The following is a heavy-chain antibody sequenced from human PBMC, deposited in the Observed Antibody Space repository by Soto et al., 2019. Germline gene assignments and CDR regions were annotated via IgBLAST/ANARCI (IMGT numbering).Heavy chain of an antibody. D-gene: IGHD7-27*01. CDR1: GFAFSGYA. CDR2: ISTTGDRT. J-gene: IGHJ4*02. CDR3: AKDLRGDDLGRDY. V-gene: IGHV3-23*01. Sequence: EVQMLQTGGGLVQPGGSLRLSCEASGFAFSGYAMSWVRQAPGRGLEWVSAISTTGDRTYYADPVKGRFTISRDNSKNTLYLQMHSWRAEDTAVYYCAKDLRGDDLGRDYWGQGALVTVSS.